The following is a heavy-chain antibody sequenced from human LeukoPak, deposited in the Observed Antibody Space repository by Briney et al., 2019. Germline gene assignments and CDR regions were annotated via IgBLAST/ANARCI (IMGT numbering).Heavy chain of an antibody. CDR2: IYYSGST. CDR1: GGSISSGGYY. CDR3: ARHGISNYYDSSGYYYGYYYYGMDV. V-gene: IGHV4-31*03. J-gene: IGHJ6*02. D-gene: IGHD3-22*01. Sequence: SETLSLTCTVSGGSISSGGYYWSWIRQHPGKGLEWIGYIYYSGSTYYNPSLKSRVTISVDTSKNQFSLKLSSVTAADTAVYYCARHGISNYYDSSGYYYGYYYYGMDVWGQGTTVTVPS.